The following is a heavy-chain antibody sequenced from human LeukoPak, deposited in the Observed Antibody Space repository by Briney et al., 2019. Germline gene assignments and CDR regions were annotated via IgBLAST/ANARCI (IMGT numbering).Heavy chain of an antibody. CDR3: AKIVGLDY. CDR2: ISTSSSTI. V-gene: IGHV3-48*02. D-gene: IGHD2-15*01. CDR1: GFTFSSYT. J-gene: IGHJ4*02. Sequence: GGSLRLSCAASGFTFSSYTMKWVRQAPGKGLEWVSHISTSSSTIYYADSVKGRFTISRDNAKNSLYLQMNSLRDEDTAMYYCAKIVGLDYWGQGTLVTVSS.